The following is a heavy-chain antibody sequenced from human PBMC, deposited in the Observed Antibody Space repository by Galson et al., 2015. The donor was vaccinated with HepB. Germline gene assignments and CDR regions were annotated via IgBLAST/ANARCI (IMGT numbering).Heavy chain of an antibody. CDR2: ISSSSSYI. Sequence: SLRLSCAASGFTYSSYSMNWVRQAPGKGLEWVSSISSSSSYIYYADSVKGRFTISRDNAKNSLYLHMSSLRAEDTAVYYCARELGYDGFDIWGQGTLVTVSS. CDR3: ARELGYDGFDI. CDR1: GFTYSSYS. V-gene: IGHV3-21*01. D-gene: IGHD5-12*01. J-gene: IGHJ3*02.